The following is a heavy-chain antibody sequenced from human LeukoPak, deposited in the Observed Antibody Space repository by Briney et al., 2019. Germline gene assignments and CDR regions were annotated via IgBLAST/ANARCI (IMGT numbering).Heavy chain of an antibody. J-gene: IGHJ5*02. Sequence: PSETLSLTCTVSGGSISSYYWSWIRQPPGKGLEWIGYIYYSGSTNYNPSLKSRVTISVDTSKNQFSLKLSSVTAADTAVYYCARLANSNSWYLGWFDPWGQGTLVTVSS. CDR3: ARLANSNSWYLGWFDP. V-gene: IGHV4-59*08. D-gene: IGHD6-13*01. CDR2: IYYSGST. CDR1: GGSISSYY.